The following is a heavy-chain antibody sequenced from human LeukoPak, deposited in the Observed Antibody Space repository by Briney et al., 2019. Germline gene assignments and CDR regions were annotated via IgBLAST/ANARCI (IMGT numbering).Heavy chain of an antibody. CDR3: ARGGYSGYGPAMDV. J-gene: IGHJ6*04. V-gene: IGHV4-34*01. Sequence: SETLSLTCAVYGGSFSGYYWSWIRQPPGKGLEWIGEINHSGSTNYNPSLKSRVTISVDTSKNQFSLKLSSVTAADTAVHYCARGGYSGYGPAMDVWGKGTTVTVSS. D-gene: IGHD5-12*01. CDR1: GGSFSGYY. CDR2: INHSGST.